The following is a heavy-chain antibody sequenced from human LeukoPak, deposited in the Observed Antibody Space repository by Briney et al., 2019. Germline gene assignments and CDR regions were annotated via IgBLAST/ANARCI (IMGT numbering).Heavy chain of an antibody. CDR2: IKQDGSEK. V-gene: IGHV3-7*01. D-gene: IGHD3-22*01. Sequence: HTGGSLRLSCAASGFTFSSYWMSWVRQAPGKGLEWVANIKQDGSEKYYVDSVKGRFTISRDNAKNSLYLQMNSLRAEDTAVYYCARVASITMIAEDAFDIWGQGTMVTVSS. CDR1: GFTFSSYW. CDR3: ARVASITMIAEDAFDI. J-gene: IGHJ3*02.